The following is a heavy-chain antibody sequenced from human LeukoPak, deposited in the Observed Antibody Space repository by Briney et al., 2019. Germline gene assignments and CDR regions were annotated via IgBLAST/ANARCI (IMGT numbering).Heavy chain of an antibody. CDR2: IYYSGST. J-gene: IGHJ6*03. CDR1: GGSISSYY. D-gene: IGHD3-10*01. CDR3: ARELYGSGSYYHYYYYMDV. V-gene: IGHV4-59*12. Sequence: SETLSLTCTVSGGSISSYYWSWIRQPPGKGLEWIGYIYYSGSTNYNPSLKSRVTMSVDTSKNQFSLKLSSVTAADTAVYYCARELYGSGSYYHYYYYMDVWGKGTTVTISS.